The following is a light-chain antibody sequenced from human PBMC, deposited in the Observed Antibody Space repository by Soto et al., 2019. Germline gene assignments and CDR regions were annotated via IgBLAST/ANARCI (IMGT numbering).Light chain of an antibody. CDR2: TAS. J-gene: IGKJ5*01. V-gene: IGKV1-39*01. CDR3: QQGYTNPIT. Sequence: DIQMTQSPSSLSASVGDRVTITCRASQSISSYLNWYQQKPGKAPKLLIYTASSLYSGVPSRFSGSGSGTDFTLTITSLQPEDFATYYCQQGYTNPITFGQGTRLEIK. CDR1: QSISSY.